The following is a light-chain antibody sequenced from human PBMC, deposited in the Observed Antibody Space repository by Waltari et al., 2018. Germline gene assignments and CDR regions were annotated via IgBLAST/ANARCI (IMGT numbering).Light chain of an antibody. V-gene: IGLV3-10*01. Sequence: SYELTQPPSVSVSPGQTARITCSGDALPKKYAYWYQQKSGQAPVLVIYEDNKRPSGSPEGISGSSSGTMATLTVSGAQVEDEADYYCYSTDSSGNHRVFGGGTRLTVL. CDR1: ALPKKY. J-gene: IGLJ2*01. CDR2: EDN. CDR3: YSTDSSGNHRV.